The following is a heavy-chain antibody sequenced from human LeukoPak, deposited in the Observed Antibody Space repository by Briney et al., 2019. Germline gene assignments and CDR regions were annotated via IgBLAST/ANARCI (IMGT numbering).Heavy chain of an antibody. CDR2: INHSGRT. Sequence: SETLTLTCAVYGGSFSGYYWSWIRQPPGKGLEWIGEINHSGRTNYNPSLKSRVTISVDTSKNQFSLKLSSVTAADTAVYYCANLYGDYAHFDYWGQGTLVTVSS. V-gene: IGHV4-34*01. CDR3: ANLYGDYAHFDY. CDR1: GGSFSGYY. D-gene: IGHD4-17*01. J-gene: IGHJ4*02.